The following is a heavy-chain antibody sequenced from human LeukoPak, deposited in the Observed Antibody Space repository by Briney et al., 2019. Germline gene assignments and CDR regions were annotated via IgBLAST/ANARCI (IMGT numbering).Heavy chain of an antibody. J-gene: IGHJ4*02. CDR1: GGSFSGYY. CDR3: ARVGAVKVFDY. Sequence: SETLSLTCAVYGGSFSGYYWSWIRQPPGKGLEWIGEINHSGSTNYNPSLKSRVTISVDTSKNQFSLKLSSVTAADTAVYYCARVGAVKVFDYWGQGTLDTVSS. CDR2: INHSGST. D-gene: IGHD4-17*01. V-gene: IGHV4-34*01.